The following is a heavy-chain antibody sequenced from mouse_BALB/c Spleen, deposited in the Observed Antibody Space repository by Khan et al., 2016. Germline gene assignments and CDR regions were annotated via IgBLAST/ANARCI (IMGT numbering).Heavy chain of an antibody. D-gene: IGHD1-1*01. J-gene: IGHJ4*01. Sequence: VQLQQSGPELMKPGASVKISCKASGYSFTSYYMHWVKQSHGKSLEWIGYIDPFNGGTSYNQKFKGKATLTVDKSSSTAYMHLSSLTSEDSAVYYCASSTQSFYAMDYWGLGTSVTVSS. CDR3: ASSTQSFYAMDY. CDR2: IDPFNGGT. V-gene: IGHV1S135*01. CDR1: GYSFTSYY.